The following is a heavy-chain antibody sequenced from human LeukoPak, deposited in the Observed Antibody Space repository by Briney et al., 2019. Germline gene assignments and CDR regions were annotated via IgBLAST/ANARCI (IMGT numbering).Heavy chain of an antibody. V-gene: IGHV1-18*01. J-gene: IGHJ3*02. Sequence: VASVKVSCKASGYTFSNYDINWVRQAPGQGLEWMGWITASNGYTTYVQKFQGRVTMTTDTSTSTAYMDLRSLRSDDTAVYYCAREYIPKYYYDSSGQGNHAFDIWGQGTMVTVSS. CDR1: GYTFSNYD. CDR2: ITASNGYT. CDR3: AREYIPKYYYDSSGQGNHAFDI. D-gene: IGHD3-22*01.